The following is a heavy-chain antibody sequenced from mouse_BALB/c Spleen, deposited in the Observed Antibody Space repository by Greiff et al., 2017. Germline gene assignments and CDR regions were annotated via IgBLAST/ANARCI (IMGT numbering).Heavy chain of an antibody. J-gene: IGHJ3*01. CDR1: GFSLTSYG. D-gene: IGHD2-4*01. V-gene: IGHV2-9*02. CDR3: ARDGSTMKTGDWFAY. Sequence: QVQLKESGPGLVAPSQCLSITCTVSGFSLTSYGVHWVRQPPGKGLEWLGVIWAGGSTNYNSALMSRLSIIKDNSKRQVFLKMNSLQTDDTAMYYCARDGSTMKTGDWFAYWGQGNLVTVSA. CDR2: IWAGGST.